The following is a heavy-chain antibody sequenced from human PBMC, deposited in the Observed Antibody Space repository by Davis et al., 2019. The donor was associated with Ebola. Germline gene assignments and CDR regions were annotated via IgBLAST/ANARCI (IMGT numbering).Heavy chain of an antibody. J-gene: IGHJ5*02. D-gene: IGHD1-1*01. CDR3: ARVRDPVWFDP. CDR2: ISSNGGST. CDR1: GFTFSSYA. V-gene: IGHV3-64*01. Sequence: PGGSLRLSCAASGFTFSSYAMHWVRQAPGKGLEYVSAISSNGGSTYYANSVKGRFTISRDNAKNSLYLQMNSLRAEETAVYYCARVRDPVWFDPWGQGTLVTVSS.